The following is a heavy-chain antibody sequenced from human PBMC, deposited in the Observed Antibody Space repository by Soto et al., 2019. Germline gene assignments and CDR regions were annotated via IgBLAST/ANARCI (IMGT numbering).Heavy chain of an antibody. CDR1: GFTFSHYA. V-gene: IGHV3-21*01. Sequence: EVQLVESGGGLVKPGGSLRLSCAASGFTFSHYAMNWVRQPPGKGLEWVSSISSSRSYIYYADSVKGRYTISRDNAKSSLYLQMASLEAEDAAVYYCTRKRGGGDWNGNWGPGNLVTVSS. CDR2: ISSSRSYI. CDR3: TRKRGGGDWNGN. D-gene: IGHD1-1*01. J-gene: IGHJ4*02.